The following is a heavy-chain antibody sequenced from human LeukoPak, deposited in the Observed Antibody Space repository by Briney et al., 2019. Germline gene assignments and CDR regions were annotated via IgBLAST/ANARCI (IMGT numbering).Heavy chain of an antibody. J-gene: IGHJ4*02. CDR3: ARGPLPYCSGGSCSSG. D-gene: IGHD2-15*01. V-gene: IGHV1-8*01. CDR1: GYTFTSYD. CDR2: MNPNSGNT. Sequence: ASVKVSCKASGYTFTSYDINWVRQATGQGLEWMGWMNPNSGNTGYAQKFQGRVTMTRNTSISTAYMELSSLRSEDTAVYYCARGPLPYCSGGSCSSGWGQGTLVTVSS.